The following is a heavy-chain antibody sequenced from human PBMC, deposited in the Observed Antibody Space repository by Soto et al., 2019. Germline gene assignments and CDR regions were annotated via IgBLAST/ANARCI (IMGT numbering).Heavy chain of an antibody. J-gene: IGHJ4*02. Sequence: PGGSLRLSCAASGFPFSSYVMSWVRQAPGKGLEWVSGISGGGSNTFYADSVKGRFTISRDNSKNTLLLQMNSLGAEDTAVYYCAKDSNKYSSSLRGHYFDYWGQGIGVTVSS. V-gene: IGHV3-23*01. CDR3: AKDSNKYSSSLRGHYFDY. CDR2: ISGGGSNT. CDR1: GFPFSSYV. D-gene: IGHD3-10*01.